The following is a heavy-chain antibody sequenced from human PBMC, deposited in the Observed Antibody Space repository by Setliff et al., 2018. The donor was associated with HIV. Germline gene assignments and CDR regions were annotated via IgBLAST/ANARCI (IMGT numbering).Heavy chain of an antibody. D-gene: IGHD6-13*01. CDR2: ILGIFGTT. CDR1: GGTFSSYA. Sequence: GASVKVSCKASGGTFSSYAISWVRQAPGQGLEWMGGILGIFGTTYYAQKFQGRVTITTDESTRTSYMELSSLRSDDTAVYYCARQAAAGDFDYWGQGTLVTVSS. J-gene: IGHJ4*02. CDR3: ARQAAAGDFDY. V-gene: IGHV1-69*05.